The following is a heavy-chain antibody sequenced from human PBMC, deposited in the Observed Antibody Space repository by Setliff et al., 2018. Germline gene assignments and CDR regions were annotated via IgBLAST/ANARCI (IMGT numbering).Heavy chain of an antibody. CDR2: IYPGDSDT. CDR3: ARAVGADGMGIDY. V-gene: IGHV5-51*01. Sequence: HGESLKISCRGSGYTFSDYWIGWVRQMPGKGLEWMGIIYPGDSDTRYSPSFQGQVTFSADKSISTAYLQWSSLKASDTATYYCARAVGADGMGIDYWGQGTVVTVSS. CDR1: GYTFSDYW. D-gene: IGHD1-26*01. J-gene: IGHJ4*02.